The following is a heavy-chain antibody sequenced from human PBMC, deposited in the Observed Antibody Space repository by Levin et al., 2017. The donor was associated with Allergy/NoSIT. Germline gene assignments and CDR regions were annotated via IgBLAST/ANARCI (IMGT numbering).Heavy chain of an antibody. CDR2: INSDGSST. J-gene: IGHJ5*02. CDR1: GFTISSYW. CDR3: ARNREGDCSGGSCLNWFEP. D-gene: IGHD2-15*01. V-gene: IGHV3-74*01. Sequence: SCAASGFTISSYWMHWVRQAPGKGPVWVSRINSDGSSTTYADSVKGRFTISRDNAKNTLFLQMNSLRAEDTAVYYCARNREGDCSGGSCLNWFEPWGQGTLVTVSS.